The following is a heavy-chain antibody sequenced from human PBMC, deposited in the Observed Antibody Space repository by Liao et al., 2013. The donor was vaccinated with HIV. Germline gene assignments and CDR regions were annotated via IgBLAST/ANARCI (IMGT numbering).Heavy chain of an antibody. D-gene: IGHD2-8*01. J-gene: IGHJ1*01. Sequence: VQLQESGPGLVKPSETLSLTCTVSGGSIGSYYWSWIRQPAGKGLEWIGRIYSSGSSNYNPSLKSRVTISADTSKNQFSLRLNSLTAADTAVFYCARGGGVGAVLCTSSGPDGKDLGRTVLPFQ. CDR1: GGSIGSYY. V-gene: IGHV4-4*07. CDR3: ARGGGVGAVLCTSSGPDGKDLGRTVLPFQ. CDR2: IYSSGSS.